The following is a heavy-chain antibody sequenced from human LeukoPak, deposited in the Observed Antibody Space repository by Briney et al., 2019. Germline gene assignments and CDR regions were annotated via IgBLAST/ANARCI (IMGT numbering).Heavy chain of an antibody. Sequence: GGSLRLSCAASGFAFSSYWMSWVRQAPGKGLEWVASVNQDESEKSYVDSVKGRFTISSDNAHKSLYLQMNPLTAEDTAVYYCARDWKQLWLETYYYYGMDVWGQGTTVTVS. CDR2: VNQDESEK. J-gene: IGHJ6*02. CDR3: ARDWKQLWLETYYYYGMDV. V-gene: IGHV3-7*01. D-gene: IGHD5-18*01. CDR1: GFAFSSYW.